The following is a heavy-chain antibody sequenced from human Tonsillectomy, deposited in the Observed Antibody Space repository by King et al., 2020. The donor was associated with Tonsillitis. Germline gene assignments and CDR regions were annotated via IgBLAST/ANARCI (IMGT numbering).Heavy chain of an antibody. J-gene: IGHJ4*02. D-gene: IGHD3-22*01. CDR1: GFTFSSYG. CDR2: IQSDGSNK. CDR3: AKDDYHDSSGYYYYGHLDY. Sequence: VQLVESGGGVVQPGGSLRLSCVASGFTFSSYGMHWVRQAPGKGLEWVAFIQSDGSNKYYVDSVKGRFTISRDNSKNTLYLQMNSLRAEDTAVYSCAKDDYHDSSGYYYYGHLDYWGQGTLVTVSS. V-gene: IGHV3-30*02.